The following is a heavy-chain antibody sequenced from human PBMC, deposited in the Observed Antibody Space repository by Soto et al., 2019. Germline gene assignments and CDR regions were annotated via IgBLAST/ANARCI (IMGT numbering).Heavy chain of an antibody. D-gene: IGHD2-8*01. Sequence: LSLTCAVSGYSISSGYYWGWIRQPPGKGLEWIGSIYHSGSTYYNPSLKSRVTISVDTSKNQFSLKLSSVTAADTAVYYCARQGGVLMVYAIEGNWFDPWGQGTLVTVSS. CDR1: GYSISSGYY. J-gene: IGHJ5*02. V-gene: IGHV4-38-2*01. CDR2: IYHSGST. CDR3: ARQGGVLMVYAIEGNWFDP.